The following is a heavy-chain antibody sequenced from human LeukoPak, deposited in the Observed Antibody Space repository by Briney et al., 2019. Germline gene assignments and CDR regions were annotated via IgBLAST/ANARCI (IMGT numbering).Heavy chain of an antibody. J-gene: IGHJ4*02. V-gene: IGHV3-23*01. CDR2: ISGSGGST. CDR1: GFTFSSYA. CDR3: TTDVTRWLQLRPDDY. Sequence: GGSLRLSCAASGFTFSSYAMSWVRRAPGKGLEWVSAISGSGGSTYYADSVKGRFTISRDNSKNTLYLQMNSLKTEDTAVYYCTTDVTRWLQLRPDDYWGQGTLVTVSS. D-gene: IGHD5-24*01.